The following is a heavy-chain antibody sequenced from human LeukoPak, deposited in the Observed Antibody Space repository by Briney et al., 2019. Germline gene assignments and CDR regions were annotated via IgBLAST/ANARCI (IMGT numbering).Heavy chain of an antibody. CDR1: GYTFTSYD. Sequence: GASVKVSCKASGYTFTSYDINWVRQATGQGLEWMGWMNPNSGNTGYAQKFQGRVTITRNTSISTAYMELSSLRSEDTAVYYCAREGAGLYRNWFDPWGQGTLVTVSS. CDR3: AREGAGLYRNWFDP. CDR2: MNPNSGNT. J-gene: IGHJ5*02. V-gene: IGHV1-8*03. D-gene: IGHD2-8*01.